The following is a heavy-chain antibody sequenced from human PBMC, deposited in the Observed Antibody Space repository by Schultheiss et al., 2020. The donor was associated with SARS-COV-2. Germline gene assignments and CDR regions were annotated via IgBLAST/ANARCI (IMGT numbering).Heavy chain of an antibody. CDR2: IYYSGST. D-gene: IGHD6-13*01. V-gene: IGHV4-39*01. Sequence: GSLRLSCTVSGGSISSSSYYWGWIRQPPGKGLEWIGSIYYSGSTYYNPSLKSRVTISVDTSKNQFSLKLSSVTAADTAVYYCARSMAGSWYYFDYWGQGTLVTVSS. CDR1: GGSISSSSYY. J-gene: IGHJ4*02. CDR3: ARSMAGSWYYFDY.